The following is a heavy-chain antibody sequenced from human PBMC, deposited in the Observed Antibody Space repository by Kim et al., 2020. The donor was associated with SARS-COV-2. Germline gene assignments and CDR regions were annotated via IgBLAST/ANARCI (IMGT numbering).Heavy chain of an antibody. Sequence: GGSLRLSCAASGFTFSSYAMSWVRQAPGKGLEWVSAISGSGGSTYYADSVKGRFTISRDNSKNTLYLQMNSLRAEDTAVYYCAKPEYSSSWYEGYYFDYWGQGTLVTVSS. J-gene: IGHJ4*02. CDR3: AKPEYSSSWYEGYYFDY. D-gene: IGHD6-13*01. CDR2: ISGSGGST. CDR1: GFTFSSYA. V-gene: IGHV3-23*01.